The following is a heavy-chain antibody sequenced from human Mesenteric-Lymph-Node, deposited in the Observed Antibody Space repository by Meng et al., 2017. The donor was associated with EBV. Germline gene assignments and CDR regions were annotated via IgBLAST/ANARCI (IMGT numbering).Heavy chain of an antibody. V-gene: IGHV4-34*01. CDR2: VDHTGGT. CDR3: ARGRGFPVRYFDL. CDR1: GGSFSGYY. Sequence: GRLTPSDTWASHCAVLGGSFSGYYWSWISEARGKGLEWMGEVDHTGGTTYSPSLQSRVTMSVDVSKNQLALKLSSLTAADTSVYYCARGRGFPVRYFDLWGQGTLVTVSS. J-gene: IGHJ4*02. D-gene: IGHD5-12*01.